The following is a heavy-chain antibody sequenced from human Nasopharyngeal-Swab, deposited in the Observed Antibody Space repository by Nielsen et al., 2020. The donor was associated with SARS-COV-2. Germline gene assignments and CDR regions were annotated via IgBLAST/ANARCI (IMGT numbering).Heavy chain of an antibody. CDR1: GGSISSGSYY. V-gene: IGHV4-61*02. D-gene: IGHD2-15*01. CDR2: IYTSGST. CDR3: ARSSRGYYFYY. J-gene: IGHJ4*01. Sequence: SETLSLTCTVSGGSISSGSYYWSWIRQPAGKGLEWIGRIYTSGSTNYNPSLKSRVTISVDTSKNQFSLKLSSVTAADTAVYYCARSSRGYYFYYWGQGTLVTVSS.